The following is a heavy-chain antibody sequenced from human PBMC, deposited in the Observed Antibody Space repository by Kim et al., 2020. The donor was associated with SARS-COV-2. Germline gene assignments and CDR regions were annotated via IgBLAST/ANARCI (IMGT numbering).Heavy chain of an antibody. Sequence: RFTISRDNAKTTLYLQMNSLRAEDTAVYYCAKTGTSMIVVVITTNYWYFDLWGRGTLVTVSS. D-gene: IGHD3-22*01. V-gene: IGHV3-23*01. CDR3: AKTGTSMIVVVITTNYWYFDL. J-gene: IGHJ2*01.